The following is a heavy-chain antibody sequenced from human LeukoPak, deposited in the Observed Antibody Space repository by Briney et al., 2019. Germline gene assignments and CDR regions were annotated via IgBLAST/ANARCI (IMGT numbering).Heavy chain of an antibody. CDR1: GGSFSGYY. Sequence: SETPSLTCAVYGGSFSGYYWSWIRQPPGKGLEWIGRIYTSGSTNYNPSLKSRVTISVDTSKNQFSLKLSSVTAADTAVYYCARATLVVPAAAYYYYYMDVWGKGTTVTISS. D-gene: IGHD2-2*01. CDR2: IYTSGST. CDR3: ARATLVVPAAAYYYYYMDV. V-gene: IGHV4-4*08. J-gene: IGHJ6*03.